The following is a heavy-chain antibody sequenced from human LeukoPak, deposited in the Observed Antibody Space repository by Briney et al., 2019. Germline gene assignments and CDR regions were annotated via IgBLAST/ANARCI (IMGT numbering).Heavy chain of an antibody. J-gene: IGHJ6*03. Sequence: ASVKVSCKVSGYTLSELSMHWVRQAPGKGLEWMGSFDREEGKTIDAQKFQGRVTMTEDTSTDTAYMELSSLRSEDTAVYCCATGVGPTHPHYYYSYMDVWGKGTTVTVSS. CDR3: ATGVGPTHPHYYYSYMDV. V-gene: IGHV1-24*01. D-gene: IGHD1-26*01. CDR1: GYTLSELS. CDR2: FDREEGKT.